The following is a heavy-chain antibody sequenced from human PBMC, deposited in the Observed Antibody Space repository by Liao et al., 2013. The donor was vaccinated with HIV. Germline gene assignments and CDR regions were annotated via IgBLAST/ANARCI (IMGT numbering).Heavy chain of an antibody. D-gene: IGHD3-22*01. V-gene: IGHV4-61*02. CDR2: IYTSGST. CDR1: GGSISSGGYY. CDR3: ARDGGLQGSYDSSGYYSTSHHYSIDV. J-gene: IGHJ6*03. Sequence: QVQLQESGPGLVKPSQTLSLTCTVSGGSISSGGYYWSWIRQPAGKGLEWIGRIYTSGSTNYNPSLESRVTISVDMSKNKFSLKMSSVTAADTAVYFCARDGGLQGSYDSSGYYSTSHHYSIDVWGKGTTVTVSS.